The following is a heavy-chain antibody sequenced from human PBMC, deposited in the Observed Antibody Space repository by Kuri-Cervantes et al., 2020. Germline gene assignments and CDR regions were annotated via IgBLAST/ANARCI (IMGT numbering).Heavy chain of an antibody. V-gene: IGHV1-18*01. D-gene: IGHD3/OR15-3a*01. CDR3: ARAGLPRSDYYYMDV. CDR1: GYTFTSYG. J-gene: IGHJ6*03. Sequence: ASVKVSCKASGYTFTSYGISWVRQAPGQGLEWMGWISAYNGNTNYAQKLQGRVTMTRDTSISTAYMELSRLRSDDTAVYYCARAGLPRSDYYYMDVWGKGTTVTVSS. CDR2: ISAYNGNT.